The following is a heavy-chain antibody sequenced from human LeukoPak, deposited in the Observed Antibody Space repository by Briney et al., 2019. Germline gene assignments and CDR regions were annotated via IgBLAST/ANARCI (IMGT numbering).Heavy chain of an antibody. CDR3: ARLVRSGSNYGVYYFDY. Sequence: SETLSLTCTVSGGSISSYYWSWIRQPPGKGLEWIGYIYYSGSTNYNPSLKSRVTISVDTSKNQFPLKLSSVTAADTAVYYCARLVRSGSNYGVYYFDYWGQGTLVTVSS. V-gene: IGHV4-59*12. CDR2: IYYSGST. J-gene: IGHJ4*02. CDR1: GGSISSYY. D-gene: IGHD1-26*01.